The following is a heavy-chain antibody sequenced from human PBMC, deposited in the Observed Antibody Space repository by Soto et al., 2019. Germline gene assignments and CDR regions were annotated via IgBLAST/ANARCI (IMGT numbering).Heavy chain of an antibody. CDR2: IWYDGSNK. CDR3: ARDRGCSGYDIDLYFYL. CDR1: GFTFSSYG. V-gene: IGHV3-33*01. D-gene: IGHD5-12*01. J-gene: IGHJ2*01. Sequence: QVQLVESGGGVVQPGRSLRLSCAASGFTFSSYGMHWVRQAPGKGLEWVAVIWYDGSNKYYADSVKGRFTISRDNSKNAQYLQMNSLRAEDTAVYYCARDRGCSGYDIDLYFYLWGRGTLVTVAS.